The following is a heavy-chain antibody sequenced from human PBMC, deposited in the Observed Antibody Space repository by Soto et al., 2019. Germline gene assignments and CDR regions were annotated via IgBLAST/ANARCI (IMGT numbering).Heavy chain of an antibody. CDR1: GFTFSSYN. D-gene: IGHD2-2*01. Sequence: GGSLRLSCAASGFTFSSYNMNWVRQAPGKGLEWVSSISSSSSYIYYSDSVRGRFTLSRDNAKNSLFLRMNSLRAEDTADNYCVRERESEVPGGFYYYYMDVWGKGTTVTVSS. V-gene: IGHV3-21*01. CDR3: VRERESEVPGGFYYYYMDV. CDR2: ISSSSSYI. J-gene: IGHJ6*03.